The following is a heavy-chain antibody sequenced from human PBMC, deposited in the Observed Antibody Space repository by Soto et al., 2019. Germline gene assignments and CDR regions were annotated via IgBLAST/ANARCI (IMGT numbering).Heavy chain of an antibody. CDR3: ARAVGAAGTSYYYYYGMDV. J-gene: IGHJ6*01. CDR2: INPNSGGT. CDR1: GYTFTGYY. V-gene: IGHV1-2*02. D-gene: IGHD6-13*01. Sequence: QVQLVQSGAEVKKPGASVKVSCKASGYTFTGYYMHWVRQAPGQGLEWMGWINPNSGGTNYAQKFQGRVTMTRDTSISTAYMELSRVRSDDTAVYYCARAVGAAGTSYYYYYGMDVWGQGTKVTVSS.